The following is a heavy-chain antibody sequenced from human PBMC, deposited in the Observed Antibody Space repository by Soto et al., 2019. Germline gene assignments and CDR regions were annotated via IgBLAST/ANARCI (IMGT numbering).Heavy chain of an antibody. CDR2: IYSGGST. J-gene: IGHJ6*03. Sequence: HPGGSLRLSCAASGFTVSSNYMSWVRQAPGKGLEWVSVIYSGGSTYYADSVKGRFTISRHNSKNTLYLQMSSLRAEDTAVYYCARLPPAAGVYYYYYMDVWGKGTTVTVSS. CDR1: GFTVSSNY. D-gene: IGHD2-2*01. V-gene: IGHV3-53*04. CDR3: ARLPPAAGVYYYYYMDV.